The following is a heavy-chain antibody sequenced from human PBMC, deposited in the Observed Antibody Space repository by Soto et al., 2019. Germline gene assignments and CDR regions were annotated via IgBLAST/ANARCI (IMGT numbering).Heavy chain of an antibody. Sequence: AASVKVSCKASGYTFTSYYMHWVRQAPGQGLEWMGIINPSGGSTSYAQKFQGKVTKTRDTSTSTVFMELSSLRFEDTAVYYCAVYSYGSNWGQGTLVTVSS. V-gene: IGHV1-46*01. CDR1: GYTFTSYY. CDR3: AVYSYGSN. J-gene: IGHJ4*02. D-gene: IGHD5-18*01. CDR2: INPSGGST.